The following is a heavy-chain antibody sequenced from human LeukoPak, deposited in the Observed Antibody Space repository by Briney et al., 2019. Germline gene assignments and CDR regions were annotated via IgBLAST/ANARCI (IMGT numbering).Heavy chain of an antibody. Sequence: GESLKISCMGSGYSFTSYCIGWVRQMPGKGLEWMGIIYPGDSYTRYRPSFQGQVTISADKSISTAYLQWSSLKASDTAMYYCARAEHDYGHFDYWGQGTLVTVSS. J-gene: IGHJ4*02. CDR2: IYPGDSYT. CDR1: GYSFTSYC. CDR3: ARAEHDYGHFDY. D-gene: IGHD4-17*01. V-gene: IGHV5-51*01.